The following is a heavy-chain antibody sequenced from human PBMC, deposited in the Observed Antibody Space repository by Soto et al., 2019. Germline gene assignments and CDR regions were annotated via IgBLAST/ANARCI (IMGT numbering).Heavy chain of an antibody. CDR2: ISYSGST. D-gene: IGHD2-15*01. V-gene: IGHV4-59*01. Sequence: XGTLCLTCTVSGGSMSSYYWTWLRQSPGRGLEWIGYISYSGSTYYNPSLKSRVTISADTSKNQFSLRMNSMIAADTAVYYCARADPDASVGYWGQGTLVTVSS. J-gene: IGHJ4*02. CDR3: ARADPDASVGY. CDR1: GGSMSSYY.